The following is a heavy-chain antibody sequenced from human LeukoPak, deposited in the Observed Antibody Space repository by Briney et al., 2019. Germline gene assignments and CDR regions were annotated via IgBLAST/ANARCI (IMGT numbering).Heavy chain of an antibody. D-gene: IGHD5-12*01. CDR1: SGSLSDKY. CDR2: INPSGST. CDR3: ARLSGYHFDY. J-gene: IGHJ4*02. V-gene: IGHV4-34*01. Sequence: SETLSLTCGVYSGSLSDKYWSWIRQPPGKGLEWIGEINPSGSTNYNPSLKSRVTMSIDTSKNQFSLKLSSVTAADTAVYYCARLSGYHFDYWGQGALVTVSS.